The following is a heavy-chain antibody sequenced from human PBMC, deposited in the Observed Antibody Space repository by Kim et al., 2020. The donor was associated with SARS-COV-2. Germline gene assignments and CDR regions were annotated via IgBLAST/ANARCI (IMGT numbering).Heavy chain of an antibody. V-gene: IGHV1-8*01. D-gene: IGHD3-22*01. J-gene: IGHJ4*02. Sequence: AQKFQGRVTMTRNTSISTAYMELSSLRSEDTAVYYCARAYYDSSGYYYSYWGQGTLVTVSS. CDR3: ARAYYDSSGYYYSY.